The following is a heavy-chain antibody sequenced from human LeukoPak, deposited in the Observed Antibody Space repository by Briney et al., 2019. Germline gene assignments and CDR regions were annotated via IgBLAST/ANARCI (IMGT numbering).Heavy chain of an antibody. Sequence: PSETLSLTCTVSGGSISSSNNYWGWVRQPPGKGLEWIGYTYYSGSTNYNPSLKSRVTISVDTSKKQFSLELSSVTAADTAVYYCARETKYCSGGSCYSDGLDIWGQGTMVTVSS. V-gene: IGHV4-61*01. CDR2: TYYSGST. CDR3: ARETKYCSGGSCYSDGLDI. J-gene: IGHJ3*02. CDR1: GGSISSSNNY. D-gene: IGHD2-15*01.